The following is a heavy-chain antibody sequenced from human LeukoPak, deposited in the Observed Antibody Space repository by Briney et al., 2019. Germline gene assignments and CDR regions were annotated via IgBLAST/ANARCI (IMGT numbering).Heavy chain of an antibody. J-gene: IGHJ3*01. CDR3: ARGFRLTPPNGAFDA. Sequence: GGSLRLSCAVSGFTFKTAGMHWVRQAPGKGLEWVAFIRYDGSEKFYAGSVKGRFTISRDDSENTLYLYMNSLTPEDTAVYSCARGFRLTPPNGAFDAWGQGTMVAVSS. CDR2: IRYDGSEK. V-gene: IGHV3-30*02. CDR1: GFTFKTAG. D-gene: IGHD2-15*01.